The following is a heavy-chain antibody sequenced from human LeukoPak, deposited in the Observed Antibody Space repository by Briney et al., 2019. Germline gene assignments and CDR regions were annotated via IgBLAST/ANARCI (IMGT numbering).Heavy chain of an antibody. J-gene: IGHJ4*02. CDR3: ARPGYYDSSGYFDY. CDR2: IYYSGST. V-gene: IGHV4-39*01. D-gene: IGHD3-22*01. Sequence: SETLSLTCTVSGGSITSSSYYWGWIRQPPGKGLEWIGSIYYSGSTYYNPSLKSRVTISVDTSKNQFSLKLSSVTAADTAVYYCARPGYYDSSGYFDYWGQGTLVTVSS. CDR1: GGSITSSSYY.